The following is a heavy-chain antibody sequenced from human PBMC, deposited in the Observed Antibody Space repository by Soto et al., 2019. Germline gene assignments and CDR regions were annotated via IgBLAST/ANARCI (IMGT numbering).Heavy chain of an antibody. CDR2: IYKSGST. CDR1: GDSVSSGDFY. D-gene: IGHD3-10*01. Sequence: QVQLQESGPGLVKPSETLSLTCTVSGDSVSSGDFYWTWIRQPPGKGLEWIAYIYKSGSTTYNPSLNSRVTITVDTSKNQFPLKLSSVTAADTAVYYCARVYYYGLGRGRSMDVWGQGTMVTVSS. J-gene: IGHJ6*02. CDR3: ARVYYYGLGRGRSMDV. V-gene: IGHV4-61*08.